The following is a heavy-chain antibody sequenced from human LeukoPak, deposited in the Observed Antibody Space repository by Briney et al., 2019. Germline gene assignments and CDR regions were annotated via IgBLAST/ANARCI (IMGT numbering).Heavy chain of an antibody. V-gene: IGHV3-21*01. J-gene: IGHJ4*02. CDR2: ITSSGSYT. Sequence: GGSLRLSCAASGFTFSGYSMNWVRQAPGEGLEWVSSITSSGSYTYYADSVKGRCTISRDSAKNSLYLQMNSLRAEDTAVYYCATSDSSGYYSGYYWGQGTLVTVSS. D-gene: IGHD3-22*01. CDR3: ATSDSSGYYSGYY. CDR1: GFTFSGYS.